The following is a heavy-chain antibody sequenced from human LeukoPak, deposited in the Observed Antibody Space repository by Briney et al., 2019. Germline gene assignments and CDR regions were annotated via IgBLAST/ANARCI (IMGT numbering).Heavy chain of an antibody. CDR2: ISYSGST. CDR3: ARQYYDFWSGLRYYFDY. J-gene: IGHJ4*02. V-gene: IGHV4-59*08. CDR1: GGSISSYY. D-gene: IGHD3-3*01. Sequence: NPSETLSLTCTVSGGSISSYYWSWIRQPPGKGLEWIGYISYSGSTNYNPSLRSRVTISVDTSKTQFSLKLSSVTAADTAMYYCARQYYDFWSGLRYYFDYWGQGTLVTVFS.